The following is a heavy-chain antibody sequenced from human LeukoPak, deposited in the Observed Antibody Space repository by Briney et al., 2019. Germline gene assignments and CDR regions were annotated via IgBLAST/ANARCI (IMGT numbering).Heavy chain of an antibody. Sequence: SETLSLSCTVSRVSISSSSYNWGWIRQPPGKGLEWFGSIYYSGSTYYNPSLKSRVPISVDTSKNQFSLKLSSVTAADTAVYYCARGGRQLWFPIFDYGGQGTLVTVSS. CDR2: IYYSGST. CDR1: RVSISSSSYN. D-gene: IGHD5-18*01. J-gene: IGHJ4*02. CDR3: ARGGRQLWFPIFDY. V-gene: IGHV4-39*07.